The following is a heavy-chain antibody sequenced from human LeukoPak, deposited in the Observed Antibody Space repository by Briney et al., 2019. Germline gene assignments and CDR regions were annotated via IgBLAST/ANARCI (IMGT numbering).Heavy chain of an antibody. D-gene: IGHD3-9*01. CDR3: ARDEITSITGYYSVHFDY. J-gene: IGHJ4*02. CDR1: GFTFTRYG. CDR2: ISGYNGNT. Sequence: ASVKGSCKTSGFTFTRYGISWVRQAPGQGLEWMGWISGYNGNTNYADKFQGRVTMTIDTSTSTVYMELRSLRSDDTAVYYCARDEITSITGYYSVHFDYWGQGTLVTVSS. V-gene: IGHV1-18*01.